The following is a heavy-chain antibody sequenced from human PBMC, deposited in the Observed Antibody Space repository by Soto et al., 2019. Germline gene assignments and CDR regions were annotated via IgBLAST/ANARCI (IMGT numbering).Heavy chain of an antibody. CDR3: ARVFSDSSSFFDP. D-gene: IGHD6-13*01. CDR2: IYYSGST. J-gene: IGHJ5*02. Sequence: PSETLSLTCTVSGGSISSGNYYWSWIRQHPGKGLEWIGYIYYSGSTSYNPSLKSRVTISVDTSKNHFSLKLSSVTAADTAVYYCARVFSDSSSFFDPWGQGTLVIVSS. V-gene: IGHV4-31*03. CDR1: GGSISSGNYY.